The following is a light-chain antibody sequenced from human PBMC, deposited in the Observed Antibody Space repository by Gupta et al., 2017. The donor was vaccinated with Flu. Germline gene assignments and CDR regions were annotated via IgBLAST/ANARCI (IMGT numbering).Light chain of an antibody. CDR2: DAS. V-gene: IGKV3-11*01. J-gene: IGKJ1*01. Sequence: TQSHATLSLSPGERATLSCRASQSIINNLVGDQQKPGRAPRLLIHDASTRATGTPVRVSFSGCGTDFSLTITILGPQDVAVDDCQHRQNNTPPRTFGQGTKVEIK. CDR3: QHRQNNTPPRT. CDR1: QSIINN.